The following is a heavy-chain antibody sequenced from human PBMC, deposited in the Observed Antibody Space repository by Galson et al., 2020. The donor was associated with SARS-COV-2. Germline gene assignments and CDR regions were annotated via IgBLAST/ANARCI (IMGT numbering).Heavy chain of an antibody. CDR3: ARSGGELPHFDC. CDR1: GGSISSSSYY. CDR2: IYYSGST. V-gene: IGHV4-39*07. Sequence: SETLSLTCTVSGGSISSSSYYWGWIRQPPGKGLEWIGSIYYSGSTYYNPSLKSRVTISVDTSKNQFSLKLSSVTAADTAVYYCARSGGELPHFDCWGQGSLVTVSS. D-gene: IGHD1-26*01. J-gene: IGHJ4*02.